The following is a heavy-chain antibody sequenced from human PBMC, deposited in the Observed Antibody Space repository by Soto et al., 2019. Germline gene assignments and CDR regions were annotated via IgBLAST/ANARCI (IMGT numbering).Heavy chain of an antibody. D-gene: IGHD6-19*01. J-gene: IGHJ4*02. Sequence: SETLSLTCSVSGGSISGHYWTWIRQSPGKGLEWIGYIFYSGSTNYNPSLKSRVTISVDTSKNQFSLKMSSVTAADTAVYYCARVSSSGWSPDYLRRRTLVAVSS. CDR2: IFYSGST. CDR3: ARVSSSGWSPDY. CDR1: GGSISGHY. V-gene: IGHV4-59*11.